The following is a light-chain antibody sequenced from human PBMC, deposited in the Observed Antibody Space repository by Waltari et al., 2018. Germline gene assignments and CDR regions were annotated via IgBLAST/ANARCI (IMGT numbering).Light chain of an antibody. J-gene: IGKJ4*01. CDR2: AAS. CDR1: QGISSY. CDR3: QQYYDSPLT. Sequence: AIRITQSPSSLSASTGDRVTITFRASQGISSYLAWYQQKPGKAPKFLIYAASTLQSGVPSRFSGSGSGTDFTLTISCLQSEDFASYYCQQYYDSPLTFGGGTKVEIK. V-gene: IGKV1-8*01.